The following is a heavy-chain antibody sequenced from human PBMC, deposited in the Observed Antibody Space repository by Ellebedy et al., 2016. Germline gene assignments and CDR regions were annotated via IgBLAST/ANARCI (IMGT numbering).Heavy chain of an antibody. CDR2: IDHSGRT. V-gene: IGHV4-34*01. Sequence: SETLSLXCDVYAGSFSGYYWVWIRQPPGKGLEWIGEIDHSGRTNHNPSLKSRITISADTSKNQFSLKVNSVTAADTAVYYCARRPPAVAGFYYFDYWGQGTVVTVSS. D-gene: IGHD6-13*01. CDR3: ARRPPAVAGFYYFDY. CDR1: AGSFSGYY. J-gene: IGHJ4*02.